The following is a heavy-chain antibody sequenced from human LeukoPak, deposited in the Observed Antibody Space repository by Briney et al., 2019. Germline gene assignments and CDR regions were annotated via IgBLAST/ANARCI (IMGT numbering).Heavy chain of an antibody. CDR2: IYTSRRP. CDR3: TRAPYVSYMDV. V-gene: IGHV4-4*07. CDR1: GGSISSDY. Sequence: SETLSLTCTVSGGSISSDYWSWFRQPPGKGLEWIGRIYTSRRPNHHPPHKSRVTMSVDTSKNQFSLKLSSVTAADTAVYYCTRAPYVSYMDVWGKGTTVTVSS. D-gene: IGHD3-16*01. J-gene: IGHJ6*03.